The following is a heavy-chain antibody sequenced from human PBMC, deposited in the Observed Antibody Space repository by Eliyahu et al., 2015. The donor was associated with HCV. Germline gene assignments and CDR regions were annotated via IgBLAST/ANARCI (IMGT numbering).Heavy chain of an antibody. CDR1: GFTFSSYA. J-gene: IGHJ3*02. CDR3: AKDPSENELGDAFDI. Sequence: EVQLLESGGGLVQPGGSLRLSCAASGFTFSSYAMSWVRQAPGKGLEWVSAISGSGGSTYYADSVKGPVHLPQSQFQEPLYPPNKSPGAEDTAVYYCAKDPSENELGDAFDIWGQGTMVTVSS. D-gene: IGHD7-27*01. V-gene: IGHV3-23*01. CDR2: ISGSGGST.